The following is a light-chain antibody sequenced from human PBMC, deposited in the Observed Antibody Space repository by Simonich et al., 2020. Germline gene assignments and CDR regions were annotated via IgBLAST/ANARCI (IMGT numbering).Light chain of an antibody. V-gene: IGKV4-1*01. J-gene: IGKJ5*01. CDR3: QQYYSTPIT. CDR2: CAS. CDR1: PSVLYSSNNKNY. Sequence: DIVMTQSPDSLAVSLGERATINCKSSPSVLYSSNNKNYLAWYQQKPGQPPKLLICCASTRESGVPDRFSGSGSGTEFTLTISSLQAEDVAVYYCQQYYSTPITFGQGTRLEIK.